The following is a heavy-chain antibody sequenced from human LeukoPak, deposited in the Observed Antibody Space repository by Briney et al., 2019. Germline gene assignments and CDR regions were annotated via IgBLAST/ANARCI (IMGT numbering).Heavy chain of an antibody. V-gene: IGHV4-61*02. Sequence: SETLSLTCTVSGGSISSGSYYWSWIRQPAGKGLEWIGRIYTSGSTNYNPSLKSRVTISVDTSKNQFSLKLSSVTAADTAVYYCAREARDDFWSGYYMDVWGKGTTVTVSS. CDR3: AREARDDFWSGYYMDV. D-gene: IGHD3-3*01. J-gene: IGHJ6*03. CDR2: IYTSGST. CDR1: GGSISSGSYY.